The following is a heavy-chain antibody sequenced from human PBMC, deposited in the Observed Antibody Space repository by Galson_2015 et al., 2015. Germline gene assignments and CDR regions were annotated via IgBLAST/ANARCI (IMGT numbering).Heavy chain of an antibody. Sequence: QSGAEVKKPGESLKISCKGSGYTFTNYWLVWVRQMPGKGLEWMGIIYPGDSDTRYSPSFQGQVTISADKSISTAYLQWSSLKASDTAMYYCASGVVVGVWGTYRSPPAFDIWGQGTMVTVSS. CDR1: GYTFTNYW. V-gene: IGHV5-51*01. J-gene: IGHJ3*02. CDR3: ASGVVVGVWGTYRSPPAFDI. D-gene: IGHD3-16*02. CDR2: IYPGDSDT.